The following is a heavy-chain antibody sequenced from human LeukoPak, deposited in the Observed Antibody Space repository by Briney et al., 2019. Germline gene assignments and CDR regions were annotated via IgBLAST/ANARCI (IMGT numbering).Heavy chain of an antibody. CDR3: ARVGLLYAFDI. J-gene: IGHJ3*02. CDR2: INHSGST. D-gene: IGHD2-2*01. CDR1: GGSFSGYY. V-gene: IGHV4-34*01. Sequence: SETLSLTCAVYGGSFSGYYWSWIRQPPGKGLEWIGEINHSGSTNYNPSLKSRVTISVDTSKNQFSLKLSSVTAADTAVYYCARVGLLYAFDIWDQGTMVTVSS.